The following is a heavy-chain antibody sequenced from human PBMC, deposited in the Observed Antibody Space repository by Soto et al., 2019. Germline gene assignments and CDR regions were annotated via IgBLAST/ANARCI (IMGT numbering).Heavy chain of an antibody. CDR3: ARDLWGYCGTDCYPPDF. D-gene: IGHD2-21*02. Sequence: SETLSLTCTVSGGSISGYYWSWIRQPPGKGLEWIGYMYNTGSTVYNPSFKSRVTISVDTSKNQFSLKLNSVTAADTAVYYCARDLWGYCGTDCYPPDFWGQGTTVTVSS. J-gene: IGHJ6*02. V-gene: IGHV4-59*01. CDR1: GGSISGYY. CDR2: MYNTGST.